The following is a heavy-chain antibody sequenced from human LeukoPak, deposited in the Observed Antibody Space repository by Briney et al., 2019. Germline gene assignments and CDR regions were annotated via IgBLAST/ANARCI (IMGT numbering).Heavy chain of an antibody. CDR3: ARHGVGDYVWGSYRYTPFDY. V-gene: IGHV4-39*01. D-gene: IGHD3-16*02. CDR1: GGSISSSSYY. Sequence: SETLSLTCTVSGGSISSSSYYWGWIRQPPGKGLEWIGSIYYSGSTYYNPSLKSRVTISVDTSKNQFSLKLSSVTAADTAVYYSARHGVGDYVWGSYRYTPFDYWGQGTLVTVSS. CDR2: IYYSGST. J-gene: IGHJ4*02.